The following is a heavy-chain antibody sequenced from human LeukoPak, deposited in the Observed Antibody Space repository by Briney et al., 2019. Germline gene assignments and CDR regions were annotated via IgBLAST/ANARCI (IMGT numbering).Heavy chain of an antibody. CDR3: ARGQWFADRTFDS. D-gene: IGHD3-10*01. J-gene: IGHJ4*02. CDR1: GFTFSSYG. Sequence: GGSLRLSCAASGFTFSSYGMHWVRQAPGKGLEWVANIKHDGSETYYVDSVKGRFTASRDSAKSSLYLQMHSLRAEDTAVYYCARGQWFADRTFDSWGQGTLVTVSS. CDR2: IKHDGSET. V-gene: IGHV3-7*01.